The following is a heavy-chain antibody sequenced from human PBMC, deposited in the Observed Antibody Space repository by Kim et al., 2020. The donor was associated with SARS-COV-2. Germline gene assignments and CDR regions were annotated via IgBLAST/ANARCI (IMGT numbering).Heavy chain of an antibody. CDR2: IYYSGST. V-gene: IGHV4-59*08. Sequence: SETLSLTCTVSGGSISSYYWSWIRQSPGKGLEWIGYIYYSGSTAYNPSLKSRVTISVDTSKNQFSLRLSSVTAADTAVYYCARHGRYTSSWYIDYWGQGILVTVSS. CDR3: ARHGRYTSSWYIDY. D-gene: IGHD6-13*01. CDR1: GGSISSYY. J-gene: IGHJ4*02.